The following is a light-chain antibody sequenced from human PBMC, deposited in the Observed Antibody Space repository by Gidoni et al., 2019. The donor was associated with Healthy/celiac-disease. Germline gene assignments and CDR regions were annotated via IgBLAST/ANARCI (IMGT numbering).Light chain of an antibody. CDR3: QQYNNWPYT. V-gene: IGKV3-15*01. Sequence: EIVMTQSPATLSVSPGERATLSCRASQSVSSNLAWYQPKPGQAPRLLIYGASTRATGIPARFSGSGSGTEFTLTISSLQSEDFAVYYCQQYNNWPYTFGQGTKLESK. CDR1: QSVSSN. J-gene: IGKJ2*01. CDR2: GAS.